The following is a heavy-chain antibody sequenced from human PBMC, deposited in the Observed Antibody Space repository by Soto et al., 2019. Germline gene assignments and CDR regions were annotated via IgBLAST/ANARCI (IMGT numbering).Heavy chain of an antibody. CDR1: GFTFSSYG. Sequence: QVQLVESGGGVVQPGRSLRLSCAASGFTFSSYGMHWVRQAPGKGLEWVAVIWYDGSNKYYADSVKGRFTISRDNSKNTLYLQMNSLRAEDTAVYYCARDMNYDSSGSTDYWCQGTLVTDSS. CDR3: ARDMNYDSSGSTDY. CDR2: IWYDGSNK. D-gene: IGHD3-22*01. J-gene: IGHJ4*02. V-gene: IGHV3-33*01.